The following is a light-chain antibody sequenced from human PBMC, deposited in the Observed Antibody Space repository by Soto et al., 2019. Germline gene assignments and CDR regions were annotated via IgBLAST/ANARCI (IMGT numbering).Light chain of an antibody. CDR1: QSLTHSSGYNY. J-gene: IGKJ5*01. CDR2: LGS. V-gene: IGKV2-28*01. CDR3: MQPLQTLIT. Sequence: EIVLTQSPLSLSVSPGEPASISCRSSQSLTHSSGYNYLDWYLLKPGQPPQLVIYLGSNRGSGVSDRFSGSGSGTHFTLTISRVETEDAGVYFCMQPLQTLITFGQGTRLEIQ.